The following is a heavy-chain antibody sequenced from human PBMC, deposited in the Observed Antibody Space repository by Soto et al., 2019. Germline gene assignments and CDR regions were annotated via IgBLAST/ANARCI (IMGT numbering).Heavy chain of an antibody. CDR1: GFPFSNYA. J-gene: IGHJ4*01. Sequence: PGGSLRLSCAASGFPFSNYAMSWVRQAPGKGLEWVSAMSATTGSRYYADSVRGRFTISRDNSENSLYLQMTSLRPEDTAVYYCASLSDILTGYYEFWGQGTLVTVSS. V-gene: IGHV3-23*01. CDR2: MSATTGSR. D-gene: IGHD3-9*01. CDR3: ASLSDILTGYYEF.